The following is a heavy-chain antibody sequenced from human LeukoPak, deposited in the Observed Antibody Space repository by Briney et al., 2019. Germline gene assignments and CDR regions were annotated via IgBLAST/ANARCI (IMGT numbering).Heavy chain of an antibody. V-gene: IGHV3-48*03. CDR1: GVTISTYE. CDR3: TRAWFY. Sequence: GGSLRLSCAASGVTISTYEMNWVRQAPGKGLEWVSYISSGGSTIYYADSVKGRFTVSRDNAKNSLYLQMNSLTAEDTAVYYCTRAWFYWGQGTLVTVSS. D-gene: IGHD3-9*01. J-gene: IGHJ4*02. CDR2: ISSGGSTI.